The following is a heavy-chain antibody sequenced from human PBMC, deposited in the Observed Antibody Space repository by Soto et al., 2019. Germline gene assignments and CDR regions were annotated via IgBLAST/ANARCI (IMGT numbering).Heavy chain of an antibody. CDR1: GGTFSSYA. V-gene: IGHV1-69*13. Sequence: SVKVSCKASGGTFSSYAISWVRQAPGQGLEWMGGIIPIFGTANYAQKFQGRVTNTADAYTSTAYMELSSLRSEDTAVYYCAREDLAMYKRFDYWCQGNMVAVSS. J-gene: IGHJ4*02. D-gene: IGHD1-20*01. CDR2: IIPIFGTA. CDR3: AREDLAMYKRFDY.